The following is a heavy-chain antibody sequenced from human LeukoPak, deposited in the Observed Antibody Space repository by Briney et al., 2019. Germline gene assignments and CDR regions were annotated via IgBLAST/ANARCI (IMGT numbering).Heavy chain of an antibody. CDR1: GGSISSYY. D-gene: IGHD3-10*01. CDR2: IYYSGST. V-gene: IGHV4-59*01. CDR3: ARCPSDYYGSGSYSQYYFDY. J-gene: IGHJ4*02. Sequence: SETLSLTCTVSGGSISSYYWSWIRQPPGKGLEWIGYIYYSGSTNYNPSLKSRVTISVDTSKNQFSLKLSSVTAADTAVYYCARCPSDYYGSGSYSQYYFDYWGQGTLVTVSS.